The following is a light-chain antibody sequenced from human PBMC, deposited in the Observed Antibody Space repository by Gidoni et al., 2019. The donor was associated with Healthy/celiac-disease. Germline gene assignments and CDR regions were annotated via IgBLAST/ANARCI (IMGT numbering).Light chain of an antibody. CDR3: QQLNSYPPLT. Sequence: DIQLTQSPSFLSASVGDRVTITCRASQGISSYLAWYQQKPGKAPKLLIYAASTLQSGVPSRFSGSGSGTEFTLTISSLQTEDFATYYCQQLNSYPPLTFXPXTKVXIK. CDR2: AAS. CDR1: QGISSY. J-gene: IGKJ3*01. V-gene: IGKV1-9*01.